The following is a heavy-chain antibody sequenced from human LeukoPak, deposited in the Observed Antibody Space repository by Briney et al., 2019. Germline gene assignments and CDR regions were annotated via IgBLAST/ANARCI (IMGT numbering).Heavy chain of an antibody. CDR3: AREYSASEH. D-gene: IGHD5-12*01. J-gene: IGHJ1*01. Sequence: ASVTVSFKASGYTFIGYYLHWVRQAPGQGLEWMAWIDPYTGNTHYAQKFQGRITVTRDTSLSTTYMELNWLTSDDTALYYCAREYSASEHWGQGTLVTVSS. V-gene: IGHV1-2*02. CDR1: GYTFIGYY. CDR2: IDPYTGNT.